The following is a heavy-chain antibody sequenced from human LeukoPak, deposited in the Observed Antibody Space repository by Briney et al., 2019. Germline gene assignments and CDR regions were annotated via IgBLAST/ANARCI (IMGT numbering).Heavy chain of an antibody. CDR1: GYTFTGYY. CDR2: INPNSGGT. D-gene: IGHD6-19*01. Sequence: EASVKVSCKASGYTFTGYYMHWVRQAPGQGLEWMGWINPNSGGTNYAQKFQGRVTMTRDTSISTAYMELSRLRSDDTAVYYCARDPSLYSSGWYTVGGNWFDPWGQGTLVTVSS. CDR3: ARDPSLYSSGWYTVGGNWFDP. V-gene: IGHV1-2*02. J-gene: IGHJ5*02.